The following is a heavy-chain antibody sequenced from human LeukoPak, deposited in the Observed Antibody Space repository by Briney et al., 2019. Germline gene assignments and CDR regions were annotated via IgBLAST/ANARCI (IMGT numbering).Heavy chain of an antibody. V-gene: IGHV1-18*01. CDR1: NYTFTSYG. J-gene: IGHJ3*02. CDR3: ARDYVGYCSSTSCYDAFDI. CDR2: ISPYNGRT. D-gene: IGHD2-2*01. Sequence: ASVKVSCKAFNYTFTSYGISWVRQAPGKGLEWMAWISPYNGRTLYSAKLQGRVTLTRDATTDTAYMELTSLKSDDTAVYYCARDYVGYCSSTSCYDAFDIWGQGTMVTVS.